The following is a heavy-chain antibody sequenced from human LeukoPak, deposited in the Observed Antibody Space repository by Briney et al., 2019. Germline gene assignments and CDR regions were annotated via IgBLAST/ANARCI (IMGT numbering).Heavy chain of an antibody. CDR3: ARANTPFIAAAVLN. CDR1: GFTFSSHA. Sequence: GGSLRLSCAASGFTFSSHAMSWVRQAPGKGLEWVSSISSSSSYIYYADSVKGRFTISRDNAKNSLYLQMNSLRAEDTAVYYCARANTPFIAAAVLNWGQGTLVTVSS. J-gene: IGHJ4*02. V-gene: IGHV3-21*01. CDR2: ISSSSSYI. D-gene: IGHD6-13*01.